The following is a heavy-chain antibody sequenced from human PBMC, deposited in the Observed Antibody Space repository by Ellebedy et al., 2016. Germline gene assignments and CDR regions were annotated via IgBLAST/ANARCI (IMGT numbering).Heavy chain of an antibody. CDR1: GFTFSSYS. V-gene: IGHV3-48*01. CDR3: VRGFDIFDY. CDR2: ISNSGSPT. Sequence: GESLKISXAASGFTFSSYSMNWVRQAPGKGLEWVSYISNSGSPTYYADSVKGRFTIFRDNAKKSLYLQMNSLRAEDTAVYYCVRGFDIFDYWGQGTLVTVSP. J-gene: IGHJ4*02.